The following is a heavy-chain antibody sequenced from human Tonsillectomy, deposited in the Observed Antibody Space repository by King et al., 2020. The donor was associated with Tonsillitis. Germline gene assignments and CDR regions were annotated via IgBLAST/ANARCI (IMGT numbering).Heavy chain of an antibody. Sequence: HVQLVESGGGVVQPGRSLRLSCAASGFTFSSYGMHWVRQAPGKGLEWMAVISYDGSNKYYADSVKGRFTISRDNSKTTLYLQMNSLRAEDTAVYYCAKEVAVAGGLDYWGQGALVTVSS. CDR2: ISYDGSNK. V-gene: IGHV3-30*18. D-gene: IGHD6-19*01. CDR3: AKEVAVAGGLDY. J-gene: IGHJ4*02. CDR1: GFTFSSYG.